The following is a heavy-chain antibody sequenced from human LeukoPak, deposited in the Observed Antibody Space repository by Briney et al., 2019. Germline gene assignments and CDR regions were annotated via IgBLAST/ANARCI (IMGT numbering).Heavy chain of an antibody. V-gene: IGHV1-2*02. J-gene: IGHJ4*02. Sequence: GASVKVSCKASGYTFSNYAITWVRQAPGQGLEWMGWINPNSGGTNYAQKFQGRVTMTRDTSISTAYMELSRLRSDDTAVYYCARGWELLFDYWGQGTLVTVSS. D-gene: IGHD1-26*01. CDR2: INPNSGGT. CDR3: ARGWELLFDY. CDR1: GYTFSNYA.